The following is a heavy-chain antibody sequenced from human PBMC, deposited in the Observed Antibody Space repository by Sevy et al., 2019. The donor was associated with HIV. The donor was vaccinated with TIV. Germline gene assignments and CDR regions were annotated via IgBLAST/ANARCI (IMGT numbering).Heavy chain of an antibody. CDR1: GLTFSTYG. CDR3: AREEIPYVRIVVVPTVDYYGMDV. Sequence: GGSLRLSCAASGLTFSTYGMHWVRQAPGKGLEWVAVISYDGSNKYYADSVKGRFTISRDNSKNTLYLQMNSLRAEDTAVYYCAREEIPYVRIVVVPTVDYYGMDVWGQGTTVTVSS. CDR2: ISYDGSNK. D-gene: IGHD2-15*01. J-gene: IGHJ6*02. V-gene: IGHV3-30*03.